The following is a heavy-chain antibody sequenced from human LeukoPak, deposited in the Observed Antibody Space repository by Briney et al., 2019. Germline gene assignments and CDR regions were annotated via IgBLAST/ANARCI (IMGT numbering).Heavy chain of an antibody. CDR2: IIPIFGTA. CDR3: ARLTFRYCSGGSCSQFDY. V-gene: IGHV1-69*13. D-gene: IGHD2-15*01. CDR1: GGTFSSYA. J-gene: IGHJ4*02. Sequence: SVKVSCKASGGTFSSYAISWVRQAPGQGLGWMGGIIPIFGTANYAQKFQGRVTITADESTSTAYMELSSLRSEDTAVYYCARLTFRYCSGGSCSQFDYWGQGTLVTVSS.